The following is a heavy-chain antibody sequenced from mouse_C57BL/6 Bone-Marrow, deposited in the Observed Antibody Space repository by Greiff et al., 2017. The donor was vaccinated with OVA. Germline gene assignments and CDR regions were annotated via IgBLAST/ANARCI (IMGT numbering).Heavy chain of an antibody. J-gene: IGHJ3*01. Sequence: VQLQQSGPELVKPGASVKISCKASGYTFTDYYMNWVKQSHGKSLEWIGDINPNNGGTSYNQKFKGKATLTADKSSSTAYMELRSLTSEYSAVYYCARSGYYAWFAYWGQGTLVTVSA. CDR2: INPNNGGT. CDR1: GYTFTDYY. D-gene: IGHD1-1*01. V-gene: IGHV1-26*01. CDR3: ARSGYYAWFAY.